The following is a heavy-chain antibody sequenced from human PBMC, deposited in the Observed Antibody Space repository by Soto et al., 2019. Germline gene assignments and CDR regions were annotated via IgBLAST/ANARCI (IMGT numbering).Heavy chain of an antibody. CDR1: GFTFSSYA. D-gene: IGHD1-26*01. J-gene: IGHJ4*02. Sequence: PGGSLRLSCAASGFTFSSYAMHWVRQAPGKGLELVAVISYDGSNKYYADSVKGRFTISRDNSKNTLYLQMNSLRAEDTAVYYCARPFSGSYYGYGGQGTLVTVSS. CDR2: ISYDGSNK. CDR3: ARPFSGSYYGY. V-gene: IGHV3-30-3*01.